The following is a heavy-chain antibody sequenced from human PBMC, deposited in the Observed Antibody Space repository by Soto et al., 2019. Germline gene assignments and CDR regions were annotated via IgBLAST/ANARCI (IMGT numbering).Heavy chain of an antibody. CDR1: GGSISSGGYY. D-gene: IGHD3-9*01. V-gene: IGHV4-31*03. J-gene: IGHJ4*02. CDR2: IYYSGST. Sequence: SETLSLTCTVSGGSISSGGYYWSWIRQHPGKGLEWIGYIYYSGSTNYNPSFRSRLTISVDKSKNQFSLKLSSVTAADTAVYYCARRKDDWSDYWGQGTPVTVSS. CDR3: ARRKDDWSDY.